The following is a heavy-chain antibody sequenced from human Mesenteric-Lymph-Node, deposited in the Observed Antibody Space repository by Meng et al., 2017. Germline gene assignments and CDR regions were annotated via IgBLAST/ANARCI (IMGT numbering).Heavy chain of an antibody. CDR2: SRNKAKSYTT. CDR3: ARSNNGDY. D-gene: IGHD4-11*01. J-gene: IGHJ4*01. CDR1: GFTFSDHY. V-gene: IGHV3-72*01. Sequence: VKRVESGGDLVQPGGSLRLSCAASGFTFSDHYMDWVRQAPGKGLEWVGRSRNKAKSYTTDYAASVKGRFTIVRDDSKNSVYLQMDSLKTEDTALYYCARSNNGDYWGHGTLVTVSS.